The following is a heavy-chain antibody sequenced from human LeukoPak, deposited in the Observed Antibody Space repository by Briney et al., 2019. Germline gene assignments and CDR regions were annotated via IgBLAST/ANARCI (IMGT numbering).Heavy chain of an antibody. CDR2: ISAYNGNT. CDR3: ARDIVVVPAAISVSWFDP. J-gene: IGHJ5*02. CDR1: GYTFTGYY. Sequence: ASVKVSCKASGYTFTGYYMHWVRQAPGQGLEWMGWISAYNGNTNYAQKLQGRVTMTTDTSTSTAYMELRSLRSDDTAVYYCARDIVVVPAAISVSWFDPWGQGTLVTVSS. V-gene: IGHV1-18*04. D-gene: IGHD2-2*02.